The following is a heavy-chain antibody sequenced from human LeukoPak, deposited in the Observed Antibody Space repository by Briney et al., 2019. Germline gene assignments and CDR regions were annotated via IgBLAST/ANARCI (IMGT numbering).Heavy chain of an antibody. V-gene: IGHV3-30-3*01. CDR1: GFTFSNYA. CDR2: ISYDINNK. D-gene: IGHD3-3*01. Sequence: GGSLRLSCVASGFTFSNYAMHWVRQAPGKGLEWVAVISYDINNKYYADSVKGRFTISRDNSKNTLYLQMNSLRTEDTAIYYCVSATLRFLEWELLPWGQGTLVTVSS. J-gene: IGHJ5*02. CDR3: VSATLRFLEWELLP.